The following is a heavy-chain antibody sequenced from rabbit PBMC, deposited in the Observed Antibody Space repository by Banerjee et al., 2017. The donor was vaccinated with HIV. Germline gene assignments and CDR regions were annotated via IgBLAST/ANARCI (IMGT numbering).Heavy chain of an antibody. CDR3: ARNYGGNSYNPYFNL. D-gene: IGHD8-1*01. V-gene: IGHV1S40*01. CDR1: GFSFSSSYW. Sequence: QSLEESGGDLVKPGASLTLTCTASGFSFSSSYWICWVRQAPGKGLEWIACIYAGSSGSTYYASWAKGRFTISKTSSTTVTLQMTSLTAADTATYFCARNYGGNSYNPYFNLWGPGTLVTVS. CDR2: IYAGSSGST. J-gene: IGHJ4*01.